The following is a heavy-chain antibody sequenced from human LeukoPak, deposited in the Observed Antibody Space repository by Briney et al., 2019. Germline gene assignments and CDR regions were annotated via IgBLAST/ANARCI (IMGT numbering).Heavy chain of an antibody. CDR2: IYYSGST. J-gene: IGHJ4*02. CDR3: ARHGCSSTSCLFDY. Sequence: SETLSLTCTVSVGSISSSRYYWGWIRQPPGKGLEWIGSIYYSGSTYYNPSLKSRVTISVDTSKNQFSLKLSSVTAADTAVYYCARHGCSSTSCLFDYWGQGTLVTVSS. D-gene: IGHD2-2*01. CDR1: VGSISSSRYY. V-gene: IGHV4-39*01.